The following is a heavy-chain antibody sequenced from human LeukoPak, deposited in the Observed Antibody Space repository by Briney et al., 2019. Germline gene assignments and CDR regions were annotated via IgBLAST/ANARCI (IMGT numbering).Heavy chain of an antibody. Sequence: GGSPSLSCPASGFIFSNYAMHWVRQAAGKGLDGVALISSDGYKTYHGGSVKCRFSITRDNSKNTLYVKLNSLRAEDRSVYYCARDSTYWYDSGSSGPHYFDYWGQGTLVTVSS. V-gene: IGHV3-30*01. D-gene: IGHD3-10*01. CDR2: ISSDGYKT. CDR1: GFIFSNYA. CDR3: ARDSTYWYDSGSSGPHYFDY. J-gene: IGHJ4*02.